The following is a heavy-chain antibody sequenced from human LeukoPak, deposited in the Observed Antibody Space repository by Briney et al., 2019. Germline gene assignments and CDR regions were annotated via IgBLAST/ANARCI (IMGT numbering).Heavy chain of an antibody. CDR2: TYYRSEWYN. J-gene: IGHJ4*02. CDR1: GDSVSSNSAA. CDR3: AREEYYDSSGRVLFDY. Sequence: SQTLSLTCAISGDSVSSNSAAWNWIRQSPSRGLEWLGRTYYRSEWYNDYAVSVKSRIIINPDTSKNQFSLQLNSVTPEDTAMYYCAREEYYDSSGRVLFDYWGQGTLVTVSS. D-gene: IGHD3-22*01. V-gene: IGHV6-1*01.